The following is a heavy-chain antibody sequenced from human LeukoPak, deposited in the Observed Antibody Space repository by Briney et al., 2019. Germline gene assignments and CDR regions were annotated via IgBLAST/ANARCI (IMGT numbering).Heavy chain of an antibody. J-gene: IGHJ3*02. CDR2: ISSSSSYI. D-gene: IGHD3-22*01. CDR1: GFTIGHNF. Sequence: PGGSLRLSCVASGFTIGHNFMTWVRQAPGKGLEWVSSISSSSSYIYYADSVKGRFTISRDNSKNTLYLQMNSLRAEDTAVYYCAKAYYDSSGYYPTDAFDIWGQGTMVTVSS. CDR3: AKAYYDSSGYYPTDAFDI. V-gene: IGHV3-21*04.